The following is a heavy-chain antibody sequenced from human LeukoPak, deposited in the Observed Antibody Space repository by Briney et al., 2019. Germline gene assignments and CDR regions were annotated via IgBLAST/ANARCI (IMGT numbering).Heavy chain of an antibody. J-gene: IGHJ4*02. CDR3: ARLYSSSSGLRASDY. CDR1: GFTFNNYA. CDR2: ISSSGSTI. Sequence: GGSLRLSCAASGFTFNNYAMNWVRQAPGKGLEWVSYISSSGSTIFYADSVKGRFTISRDNAKNSLYLQMNSLRAEDTAVYYCARLYSSSSGLRASDYWGQGTLVTVSS. V-gene: IGHV3-48*03. D-gene: IGHD6-6*01.